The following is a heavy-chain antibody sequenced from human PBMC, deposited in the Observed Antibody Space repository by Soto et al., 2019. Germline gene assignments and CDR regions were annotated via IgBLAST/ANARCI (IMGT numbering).Heavy chain of an antibody. Sequence: ASVKVSCKASGYTFTSYGISWVRQAPGQGLEWMGWISAYNGNTNYAQKLQGRVTMTTDTSTSTAYMELRSLRSDDTAVYYCARDCSSTSCYVGPDIWGQGTLVTVSS. CDR1: GYTFTSYG. D-gene: IGHD2-2*01. J-gene: IGHJ4*02. CDR2: ISAYNGNT. V-gene: IGHV1-18*01. CDR3: ARDCSSTSCYVGPDI.